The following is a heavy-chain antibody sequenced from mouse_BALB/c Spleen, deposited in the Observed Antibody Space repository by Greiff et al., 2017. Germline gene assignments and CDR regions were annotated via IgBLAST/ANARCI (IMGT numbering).Heavy chain of an antibody. CDR1: GYTFTSYV. J-gene: IGHJ2*01. D-gene: IGHD1-1*01. Sequence: LVESGPELVKPGASVKMSCKASGYTFTSYVMHWVKQKPGQGLEWIGYINPYNDGTKYNEKFKGKATLTSDKSSSTAYMELSSLTSEDSAVYYCACITTVVANYFDYWGQGTTLTVSS. CDR3: ACITTVVANYFDY. CDR2: INPYNDGT. V-gene: IGHV1-14*01.